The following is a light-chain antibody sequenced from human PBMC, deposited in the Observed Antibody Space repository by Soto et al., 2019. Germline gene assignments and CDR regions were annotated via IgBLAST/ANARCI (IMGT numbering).Light chain of an antibody. J-gene: IGKJ2*01. Sequence: DIVMTQSPDSLAVSLGERATINCKSSQSVLYSSNNKNYLAWYQQKPGQPPKLLIYWASTRESGVPDRFSGSGSGTDFTLTISSRQAEDGAVYYCQQYYSTPPMYTFGQGTKLEIK. CDR3: QQYYSTPPMYT. V-gene: IGKV4-1*01. CDR1: QSVLYSSNNKNY. CDR2: WAS.